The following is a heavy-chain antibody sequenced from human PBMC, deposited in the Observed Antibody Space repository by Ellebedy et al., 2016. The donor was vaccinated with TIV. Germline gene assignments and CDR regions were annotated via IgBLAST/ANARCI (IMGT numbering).Heavy chain of an antibody. Sequence: GESLKISCAASGFTFSSYRMHWVRQGPGKGLVWVSRINSDGSSTGYADSVKGRFTISRDNAKNTLYLQMNSLRAEDTAVYYCARGYCGGECYWWYFDLWGRGTLVSVS. CDR2: INSDGSST. V-gene: IGHV3-74*01. CDR3: ARGYCGGECYWWYFDL. J-gene: IGHJ2*01. CDR1: GFTFSSYR. D-gene: IGHD2-21*01.